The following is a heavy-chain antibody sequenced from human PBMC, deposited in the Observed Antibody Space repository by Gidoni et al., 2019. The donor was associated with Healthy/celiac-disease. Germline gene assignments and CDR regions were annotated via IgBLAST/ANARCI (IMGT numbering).Heavy chain of an antibody. J-gene: IGHJ6*02. Sequence: QVQLQESGPGLVKPSQTLSLNCTVSGGSISSGGYYWSWIRQHPGKGLEWIGYIYYRGSTYYNPSLKSRVTISVETSKNQFSLKLSSVTAADTAVYYCARDRRLRFLDYYYYGMDVWGQGTTVTVSS. CDR2: IYYRGST. CDR1: GGSISSGGYY. V-gene: IGHV4-31*03. CDR3: ARDRRLRFLDYYYYGMDV. D-gene: IGHD3-3*01.